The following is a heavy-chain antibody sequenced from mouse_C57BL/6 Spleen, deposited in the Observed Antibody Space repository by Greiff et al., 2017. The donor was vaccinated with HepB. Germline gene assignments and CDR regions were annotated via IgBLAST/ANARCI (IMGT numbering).Heavy chain of an antibody. J-gene: IGHJ3*01. D-gene: IGHD2-4*01. CDR3: TRDRSYDYDRTWFAY. Sequence: EVQLVESGEGLVKPGGSLKLSCAASGFTFSSHAMSWVRQTPEKRLEWVAYISSGGDYIYYADTVKGRFTISRNNARNTLYLQMSSLKSEDPAMYYCTRDRSYDYDRTWFAYWAKGLWSLSLQ. CDR2: ISSGGDYI. V-gene: IGHV5-9-1*02. CDR1: GFTFSSHA.